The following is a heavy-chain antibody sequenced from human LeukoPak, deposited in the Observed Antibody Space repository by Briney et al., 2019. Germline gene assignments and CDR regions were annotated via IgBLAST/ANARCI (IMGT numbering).Heavy chain of an antibody. J-gene: IGHJ5*02. V-gene: IGHV4-39*01. Sequence: PSETLSLTCTVSGGSISSSSYYWGWIRQPPGKGLEWIGSIYYSGSTYYNPSLKSRVTISVDTSKNQFSLKLSSVTAADTAVYYCARSKEWFGELGCWFDPWGQGTLVTVSS. D-gene: IGHD3-10*01. CDR1: GGSISSSSYY. CDR3: ARSKEWFGELGCWFDP. CDR2: IYYSGST.